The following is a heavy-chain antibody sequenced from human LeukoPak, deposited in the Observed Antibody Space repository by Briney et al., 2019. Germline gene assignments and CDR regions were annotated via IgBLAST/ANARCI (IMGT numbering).Heavy chain of an antibody. V-gene: IGHV3-30*18. CDR2: ISYDGSNK. J-gene: IGHJ1*01. Sequence: PGVSLRLSCAASGFTFSSYGKHWVRQAPGKGLEWVAVISYDGSNKYYADSVKGRFTISRDNSKNTLYLQMNSLRAEDTAVYYCAKDGLATVNLYFQHWGQGTLVTVSS. CDR1: GFTFSSYG. D-gene: IGHD4-17*01. CDR3: AKDGLATVNLYFQH.